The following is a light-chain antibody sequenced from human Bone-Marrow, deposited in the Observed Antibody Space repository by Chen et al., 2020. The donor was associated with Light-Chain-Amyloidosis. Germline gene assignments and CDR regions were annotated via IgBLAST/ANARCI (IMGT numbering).Light chain of an antibody. CDR1: NIGSTS. CDR3: QVWDRSSDRPV. Sequence: SYVLTQPSSVSVAPGPTATTACGGNNIGSTSVPWYQQTPGQATLLVVYDDSDRPSGIPERLSGSNSGNTATLTISRVEAGDEADYYCQVWDRSSDRPVFGGGTKLTVL. CDR2: DDS. J-gene: IGLJ3*02. V-gene: IGLV3-21*02.